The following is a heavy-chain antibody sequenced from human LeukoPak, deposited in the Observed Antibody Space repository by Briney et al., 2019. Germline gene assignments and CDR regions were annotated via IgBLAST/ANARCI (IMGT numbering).Heavy chain of an antibody. D-gene: IGHD3-10*01. V-gene: IGHV7-4-1*02. CDR3: ASSPCGLLWFGTDY. CDR1: GYTFTSYA. CDR2: INTNTGNP. Sequence: ASVKVSCKASGYTFTSYAMNWVRQAPGQGLEWMGWINTNTGNPTYAQGFTGRFVFSLDTSVSTAYLQISSLKAEDTAVYYCASSPCGLLWFGTDYWGQGTLVTVSS. J-gene: IGHJ4*02.